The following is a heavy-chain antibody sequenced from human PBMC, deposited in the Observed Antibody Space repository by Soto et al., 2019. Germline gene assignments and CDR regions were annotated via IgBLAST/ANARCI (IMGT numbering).Heavy chain of an antibody. CDR1: GGTFSSYS. Sequence: SVKVSCKASGGTFSSYSISWVRQAPVQGLEWMGGIIPIFGTANYAQKFQGRVTITADESTSTAYMELSSLRSEDTAVYYCARGARFTIFGVVRMDVWGQGTTVTVSS. CDR2: IIPIFGTA. CDR3: ARGARFTIFGVVRMDV. V-gene: IGHV1-69*13. J-gene: IGHJ6*02. D-gene: IGHD3-3*01.